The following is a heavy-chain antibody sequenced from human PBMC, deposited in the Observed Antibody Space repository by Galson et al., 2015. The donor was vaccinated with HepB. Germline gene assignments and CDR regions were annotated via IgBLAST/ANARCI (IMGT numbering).Heavy chain of an antibody. Sequence: SLRLSCAASTLTFSDDNMNWVRQAPGEGLEWVSSISSSGSYIKYADSVKGRFTISRDNVKNSLFLQMNSLRAEDTALYYCAREQYDNALGYHGLDVWGQGTTVIVSS. D-gene: IGHD3-22*01. CDR3: AREQYDNALGYHGLDV. V-gene: IGHV3-21*01. J-gene: IGHJ6*02. CDR2: ISSSGSYI. CDR1: TLTFSDDN.